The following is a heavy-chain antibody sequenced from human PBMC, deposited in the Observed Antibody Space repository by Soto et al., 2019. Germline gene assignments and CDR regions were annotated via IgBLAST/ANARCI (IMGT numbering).Heavy chain of an antibody. Sequence: VQLVQSGAEVKKPGSSVKVSCKASGGTFSSYAISWVRQAPGQGLEWMGGIIPIFGTANYAQKFQGRVTITADESTSTAYMELSSLRSEDTAVYYCARGGYSGYDLGGYYFDYWGQGTLVTVSS. J-gene: IGHJ4*02. CDR2: IIPIFGTA. D-gene: IGHD5-12*01. CDR1: GGTFSSYA. V-gene: IGHV1-69*01. CDR3: ARGGYSGYDLGGYYFDY.